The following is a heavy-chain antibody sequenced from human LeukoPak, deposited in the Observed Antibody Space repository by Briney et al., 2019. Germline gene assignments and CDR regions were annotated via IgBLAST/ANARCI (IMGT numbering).Heavy chain of an antibody. Sequence: PGGSLRLSCAASGFTFSSYEMNWVRQAPGKGLEWVSYISSSGTTIYYADSLKGRFTISRDNAKNSLYLQMNSLRAEDTAVYYCARDGAYSNPTALLEIDYWGQGTLVTVSS. CDR2: ISSSGTTI. V-gene: IGHV3-48*03. CDR1: GFTFSSYE. CDR3: ARDGAYSNPTALLEIDY. D-gene: IGHD4-11*01. J-gene: IGHJ4*02.